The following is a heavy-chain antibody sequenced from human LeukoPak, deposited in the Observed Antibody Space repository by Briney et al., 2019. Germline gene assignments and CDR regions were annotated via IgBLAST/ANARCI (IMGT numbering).Heavy chain of an antibody. D-gene: IGHD3-10*01. J-gene: IGHJ5*02. CDR3: ARRIMRGNWFDP. V-gene: IGHV1-8*03. CDR2: MNPNSGNT. CDR1: GYTFTSYD. Sequence: ASVKVSCKASGYTFTSYDINWVRQATGQWLEWMGWMNPNSGNTGYAQKFQGRVTITRNTSISTAYMELSSLRSEDTAVYYCARRIMRGNWFDPWGQGTLVTVSS.